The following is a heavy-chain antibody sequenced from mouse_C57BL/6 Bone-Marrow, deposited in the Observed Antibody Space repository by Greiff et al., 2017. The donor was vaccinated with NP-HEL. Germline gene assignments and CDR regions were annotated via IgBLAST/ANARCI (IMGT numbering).Heavy chain of an antibody. CDR3: TTFGSSFYFDY. CDR1: GFNIKDDY. V-gene: IGHV14-4*01. J-gene: IGHJ2*01. Sequence: VQLQQSGAELVRPGASVKLSCTASGFNIKDDYMHWVKQRPEQGLEWIGWIVPENGAPEYASKFQGKATITADTSSNTAYLQLSSLTSEDTAVYYCTTFGSSFYFDYWGQGTTLTVSS. D-gene: IGHD1-1*01. CDR2: IVPENGAP.